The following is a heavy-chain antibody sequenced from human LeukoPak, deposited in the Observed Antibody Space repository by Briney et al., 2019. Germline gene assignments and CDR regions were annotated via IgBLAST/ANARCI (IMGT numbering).Heavy chain of an antibody. D-gene: IGHD6-13*01. Sequence: GGSLRLSCAASGFTFSSYGMHWVRQAPGKGLEWVAVISYDGSNKYYADSVKGRFTISRDNSKNTLYLQMNSLRAEDTAVYYCAKNGPPTPDGIAAAGKGLDLDYWGQGTLVTVSS. CDR3: AKNGPPTPDGIAAAGKGLDLDY. J-gene: IGHJ4*02. CDR1: GFTFSSYG. V-gene: IGHV3-30*18. CDR2: ISYDGSNK.